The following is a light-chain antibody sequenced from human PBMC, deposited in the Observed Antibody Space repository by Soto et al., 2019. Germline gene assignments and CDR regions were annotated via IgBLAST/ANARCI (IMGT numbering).Light chain of an antibody. J-gene: IGKJ4*01. CDR3: QQLNSYPLT. CDR1: QGISNY. Sequence: DIQLTQSPSFLSASVGDRVTITCRASQGISNYLAWYQRKPGKAPKLLIYTASTLQSGVPSRFSGSGSGTVSTLTISCLKHDDFATYYCQQLNSYPLTFGGGTKVEIK. CDR2: TAS. V-gene: IGKV1-9*01.